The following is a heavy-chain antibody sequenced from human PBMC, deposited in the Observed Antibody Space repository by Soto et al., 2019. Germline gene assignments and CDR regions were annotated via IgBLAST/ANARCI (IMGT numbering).Heavy chain of an antibody. CDR2: SRDKAQGYST. Sequence: GGSLRLSCAGSGFTLSDHYIDWVRQAPGKGLEWVGRSRDKAQGYSTAYAASVKGRFTTSRDGSKNSVYLQMNSLRAEDTAVYFCAKEQTTGAHYALDYWSQGTLVTVSS. CDR3: AKEQTTGAHYALDY. CDR1: GFTLSDHY. J-gene: IGHJ4*02. V-gene: IGHV3-72*01. D-gene: IGHD2-8*02.